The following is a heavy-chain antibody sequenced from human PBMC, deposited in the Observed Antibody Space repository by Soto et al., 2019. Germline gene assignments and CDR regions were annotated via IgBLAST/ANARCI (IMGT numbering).Heavy chain of an antibody. CDR2: IYWDDDK. J-gene: IGHJ4*02. D-gene: IGHD2-21*02. CDR3: AHGSCFGADCYPNPYFDF. V-gene: IGHV2-5*02. CDR1: GFSLSTTEEG. Sequence: QITLKASGPTLVKPTQTLTLTCTFSGFSLSTTEEGVGWIRQPPGKAPEWLALIYWDDDKRYSPSLKTRLTITKDTSKNQVVLTVTNVDPVDTATYYCAHGSCFGADCYPNPYFDFWGQGILVTVSS.